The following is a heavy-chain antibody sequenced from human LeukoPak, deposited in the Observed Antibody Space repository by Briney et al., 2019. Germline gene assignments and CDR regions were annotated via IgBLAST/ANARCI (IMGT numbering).Heavy chain of an antibody. J-gene: IGHJ4*02. Sequence: NPSETLSLTCTVSGGSISSYYWSWIRQPPGKGLEWIGYVYYSGNTNYNPSLKSRVIISVDTSKNQFSLKLSSVTAADTADYYCARSRTTMIRGSPNWSFDYWGQGILVTVSS. D-gene: IGHD3-10*01. CDR3: ARSRTTMIRGSPNWSFDY. CDR2: VYYSGNT. V-gene: IGHV4-59*01. CDR1: GGSISSYY.